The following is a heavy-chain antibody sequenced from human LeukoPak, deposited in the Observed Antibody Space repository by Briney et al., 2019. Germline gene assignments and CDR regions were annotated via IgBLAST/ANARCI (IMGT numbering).Heavy chain of an antibody. Sequence: SETLSLTCTVSGGSISSYYWSWIRQPAGKGLEWIGRIYTSGSTNYNPSLKSRVTMSVDTSKNQFSLKLSSVTAADTAVYYCAXXXXXXXXXSGSYYNYFDYWGQGTPVTVSS. J-gene: IGHJ4*02. V-gene: IGHV4-4*07. CDR3: AXXXXXXXXXSGSYYNYFDY. D-gene: IGHD3-10*01. CDR2: IYTSGST. CDR1: GGSISSYY.